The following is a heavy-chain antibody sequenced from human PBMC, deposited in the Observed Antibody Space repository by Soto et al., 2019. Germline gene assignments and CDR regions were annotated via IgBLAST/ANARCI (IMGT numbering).Heavy chain of an antibody. CDR3: ARDGCSSTSCYTAYYYYGMDV. CDR1: GGTFSSYA. Sequence: QVQLVQSGAEVKKPGSSVKVSCKASGGTFSSYAISWVRQAPGQGLEWMGGIIPIFGTANYAQKFQGRVTITADESTSTAYMELSSLRSEDTAVYYCARDGCSSTSCYTAYYYYGMDVWGQGTTGTVSS. J-gene: IGHJ6*02. CDR2: IIPIFGTA. D-gene: IGHD2-2*02. V-gene: IGHV1-69*01.